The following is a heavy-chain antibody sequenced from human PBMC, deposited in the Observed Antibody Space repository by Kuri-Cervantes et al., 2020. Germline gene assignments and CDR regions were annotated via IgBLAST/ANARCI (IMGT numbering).Heavy chain of an antibody. CDR2: ISYGGNNK. CDR3: ARNLRLPNWYFDL. CDR1: GFIFTDYY. D-gene: IGHD2-15*01. V-gene: IGHV3-30-3*01. J-gene: IGHJ2*01. Sequence: GESLKISCAASGFIFTDYYMSWIRQAPGKGLEWVAVISYGGNNKYYADSVKGRFTISRDNAKNSLSLQMNSLRAEDTAVYYCARNLRLPNWYFDLWGLGTLVTVSS.